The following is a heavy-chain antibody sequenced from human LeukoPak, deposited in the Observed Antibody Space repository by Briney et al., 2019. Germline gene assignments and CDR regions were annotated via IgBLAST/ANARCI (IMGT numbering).Heavy chain of an antibody. CDR1: GGTFSSYA. V-gene: IGHV1-69*13. Sequence: AASVKVSCKASGGTFSSYAISWVRQAPGQGLEWMGGIIPIFGTANYAQKFQGRVTITADESTSTAYMELSSLRSEDTAVYYCARDWKPLRIAAAGTMNYYYYGMDVWGQGTTVTVSS. CDR2: IIPIFGTA. D-gene: IGHD6-13*01. CDR3: ARDWKPLRIAAAGTMNYYYYGMDV. J-gene: IGHJ6*02.